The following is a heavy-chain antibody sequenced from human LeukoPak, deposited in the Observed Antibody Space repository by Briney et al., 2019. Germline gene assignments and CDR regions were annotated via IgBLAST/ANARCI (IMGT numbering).Heavy chain of an antibody. CDR1: GYSFTSYW. D-gene: IGHD1-26*01. V-gene: IGHV5-51*01. CDR2: IYPGDSDT. CDR3: ARRLFWRATASLDY. J-gene: IGHJ4*02. Sequence: GESLKISCSGSGYSFTSYWIDWVRQMPGKGLEWMGIIYPGDSDTRYSPSFQGQVTISADKSISTAYLQWSSLKASDTAMYYCARRLFWRATASLDYWGQGTLVTVSS.